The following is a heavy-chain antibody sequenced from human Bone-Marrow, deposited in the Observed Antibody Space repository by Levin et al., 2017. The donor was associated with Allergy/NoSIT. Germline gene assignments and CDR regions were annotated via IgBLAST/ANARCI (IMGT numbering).Heavy chain of an antibody. D-gene: IGHD5-24*01. CDR2: MNPNSGNT. Sequence: GESLKISCKASGYTFTSYDINWVRQATGQGLEWMGWMNPNSGNTGYAQKFQGRVTMTRNTSISTAYMELSSLRSEDTAVYYCARGIDGWLLREPHYYFDYWGQGTLVTVSS. CDR3: ARGIDGWLLREPHYYFDY. V-gene: IGHV1-8*01. J-gene: IGHJ4*02. CDR1: GYTFTSYD.